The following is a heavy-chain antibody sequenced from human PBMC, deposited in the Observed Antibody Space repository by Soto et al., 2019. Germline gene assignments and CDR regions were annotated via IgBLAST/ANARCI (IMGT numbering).Heavy chain of an antibody. J-gene: IGHJ5*01. V-gene: IGHV3-30-3*01. Sequence: QVQLVESGGGVVHPGKSLRLSCAASGFTFSSYALHWVRQAPGKGLEWVAVMSYDGSNEYADSVKGRFTISRDNFENTLYLQMSSLRTDDTAVYYCARDPTSPEYRYSGRFRDNTFDSWGQGTLVTVSS. CDR3: ARDPTSPEYRYSGRFRDNTFDS. CDR1: GFTFSSYA. CDR2: MSYDGSNE. D-gene: IGHD1-26*01.